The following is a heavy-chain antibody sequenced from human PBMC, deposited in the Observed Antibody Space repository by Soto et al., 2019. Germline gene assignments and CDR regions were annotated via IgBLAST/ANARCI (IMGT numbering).Heavy chain of an antibody. Sequence: QVQLVESGGGVVQPGRSRRLSCAASGFTFSNYGMHWVRQAPGKGLEWVAAISYDGTNEYYADSVKGRFTISRDDTENTLFVQMNSRRPEDTAVYYCAKDLEPFGGPFGSDIWGQGTRVTVSS. V-gene: IGHV3-30*18. J-gene: IGHJ3*02. CDR3: AKDLEPFGGPFGSDI. CDR1: GFTFSNYG. D-gene: IGHD3-10*01. CDR2: ISYDGTNE.